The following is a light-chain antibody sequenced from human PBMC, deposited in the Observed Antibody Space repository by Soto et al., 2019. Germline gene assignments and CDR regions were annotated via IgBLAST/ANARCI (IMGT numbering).Light chain of an antibody. CDR1: QDISNY. V-gene: IGKV1-33*01. J-gene: IGKJ4*01. CDR2: DAS. CDR3: QQRSNWFLT. Sequence: DIQMTQSPSSLSASVGDRVTITCQASQDISNYLNWYQQKLGKAPKLLIYDASNRATGIPARFSGSGSGTDFTLTISSLEPEDFAVYYCQQRSNWFLTFGGGTKVDI.